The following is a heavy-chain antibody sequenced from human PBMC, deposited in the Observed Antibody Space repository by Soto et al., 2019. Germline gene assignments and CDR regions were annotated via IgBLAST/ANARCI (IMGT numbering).Heavy chain of an antibody. V-gene: IGHV4-31*03. CDR1: GGSISSGGYY. J-gene: IGHJ4*02. Sequence: SETLSLTCTVSGGSISSGGYYWSWIRQHPGKGLEWIGYIYYSGSTYYNPSLKSRVTISVDTSKNQFSLKMSSVTAADTAVYYCARSPNPGDPTCYFDYWGQGTLVTVSS. D-gene: IGHD4-17*01. CDR3: ARSPNPGDPTCYFDY. CDR2: IYYSGST.